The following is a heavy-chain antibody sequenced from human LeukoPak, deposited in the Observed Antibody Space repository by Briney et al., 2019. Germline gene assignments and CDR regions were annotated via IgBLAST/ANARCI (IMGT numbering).Heavy chain of an antibody. J-gene: IGHJ5*02. Sequence: ASVKVSCKASGGTFSSYAISWVRQAPGQGLEWMGRIIPILGIANYAQKFQGRVTITADKSTSTAYMELSSLRSEDTAVYYCARGEKQQLVQGDWFDPWGQGTLVTVSS. CDR1: GGTFSSYA. V-gene: IGHV1-69*04. D-gene: IGHD6-13*01. CDR2: IIPILGIA. CDR3: ARGEKQQLVQGDWFDP.